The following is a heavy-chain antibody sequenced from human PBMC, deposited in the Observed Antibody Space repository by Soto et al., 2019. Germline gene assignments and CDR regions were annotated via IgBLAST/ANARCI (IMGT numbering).Heavy chain of an antibody. CDR1: GYTFTSYG. D-gene: IGHD3-10*01. Sequence: QVQLVQSGAEVKKPGASVKVSCKASGYTFTSYGISWVRQAPGQGLEWMGWISAYNGNTNYTQKLEGRVTMTTDTSTSTAYMELRSMRSDDTAVYYCARELWLGELLSPGGYYYGMDVWGQGTTVTVSS. J-gene: IGHJ6*02. V-gene: IGHV1-18*01. CDR2: ISAYNGNT. CDR3: ARELWLGELLSPGGYYYGMDV.